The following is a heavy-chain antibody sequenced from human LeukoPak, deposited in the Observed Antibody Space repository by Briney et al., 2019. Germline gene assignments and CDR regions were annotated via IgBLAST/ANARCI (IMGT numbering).Heavy chain of an antibody. CDR3: AKPRTPHIVVVPAAIYFTIRH. CDR1: GFTFTNDF. V-gene: IGHV3-30*02. CDR2: IRYDGSNK. J-gene: IGHJ4*02. D-gene: IGHD2-2*01. Sequence: GGSLRLSCAASGFTFTNDFMTWVRQAPGKGLEWVAFIRYDGSNKYYADSVKGRFTISRDNSKNTLYLQMNSLRAEDTAVYYCAKPRTPHIVVVPAAIYFTIRHWGQGTLVTVSS.